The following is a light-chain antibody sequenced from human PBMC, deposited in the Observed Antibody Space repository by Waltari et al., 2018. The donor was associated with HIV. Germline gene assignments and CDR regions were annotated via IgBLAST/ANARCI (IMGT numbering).Light chain of an antibody. CDR2: ATS. Sequence: DIQMTQSPSSLSASVGDRVTITCRADQAINNYLAWYQQKPGRAPRLLIYATSTLQSGVPSRFSGSGSGTDCTLTISGLQPEDVATYYCQKYKSAPFTFGPGTKVDIK. J-gene: IGKJ3*01. CDR1: QAINNY. V-gene: IGKV1-27*01. CDR3: QKYKSAPFT.